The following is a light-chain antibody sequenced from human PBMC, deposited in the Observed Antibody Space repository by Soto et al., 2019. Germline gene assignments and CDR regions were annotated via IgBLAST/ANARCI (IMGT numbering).Light chain of an antibody. Sequence: QSALTQPRSVSWSPGQSVTISCTGTSSDVGGYNYVSWYQQHPGKAPKLMIYDVSKRPSGVPDRFSGSKSGNTASMTISWLQAEDEADSYCCSYAGSYTLGVFGGGTKLTVL. J-gene: IGLJ2*01. V-gene: IGLV2-11*01. CDR1: SSDVGGYNY. CDR3: CSYAGSYTLGV. CDR2: DVS.